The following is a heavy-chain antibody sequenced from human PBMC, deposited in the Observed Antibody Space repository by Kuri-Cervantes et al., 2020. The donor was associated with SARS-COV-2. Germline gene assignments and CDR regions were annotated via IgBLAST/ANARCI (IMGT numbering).Heavy chain of an antibody. CDR3: ARGERRQQTTWFDP. CDR2: LSQTGST. CDR1: GGSIIRGGYS. V-gene: IGHV4-30-2*01. Sequence: SETLSLTCAVSGGSIIRGGYSWFWIRQPPGAGLEYLGHLSQTGSTFFNPSLRSRVTISIEKSKNQFSLKLNSVTAADTAIYFCARGERRQQTTWFDPWGQGILVTVSS. D-gene: IGHD3-16*01. J-gene: IGHJ5*02.